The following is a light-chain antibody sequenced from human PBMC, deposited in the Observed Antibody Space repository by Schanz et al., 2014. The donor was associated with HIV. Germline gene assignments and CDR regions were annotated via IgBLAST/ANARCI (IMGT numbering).Light chain of an antibody. CDR3: SSYTSSSTPYV. V-gene: IGLV2-14*01. CDR1: SSDVGGYKY. CDR2: DVS. Sequence: QSVLTQPASVSGSPGQSITISCTGTSSDVGGYKYVSWYQQQPGKAPKLMIYDVSDRPSGVSNRFSGSKSGNTASLTISGLQAEDEAVYYCSSYTSSSTPYVFGSGTKLTVL. J-gene: IGLJ1*01.